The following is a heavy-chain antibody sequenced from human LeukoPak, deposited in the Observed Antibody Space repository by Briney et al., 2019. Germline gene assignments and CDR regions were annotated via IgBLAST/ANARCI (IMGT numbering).Heavy chain of an antibody. Sequence: GGSLRLSCAASGFIVSSHYMSWVRQAPGKGLEWVSGISGRDDSTYFADSVKGRFFISRDTSKNTVHLQMNSLRLEDTALYYCAKANFAWGYWYFDLWGRGTLVTVSS. CDR3: AKANFAWGYWYFDL. CDR2: ISGRDDST. V-gene: IGHV3-23*01. J-gene: IGHJ2*01. CDR1: GFIVSSHY. D-gene: IGHD3-9*01.